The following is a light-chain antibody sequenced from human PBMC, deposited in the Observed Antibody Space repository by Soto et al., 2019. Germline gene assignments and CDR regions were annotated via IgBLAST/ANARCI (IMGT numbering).Light chain of an antibody. V-gene: IGLV2-8*01. CDR1: SSDVGGYNF. Sequence: QSALTQPPSASGSPGQSVTISCTGTSSDVGGYNFVSWYQQHPGKAPKLMIYEVSKRPSGIPDRFSGSKSGNTASLTVSGLQAEDEADYHCSSYAGNRHFYVFGTGTKLTVL. CDR2: EVS. CDR3: SSYAGNRHFYV. J-gene: IGLJ1*01.